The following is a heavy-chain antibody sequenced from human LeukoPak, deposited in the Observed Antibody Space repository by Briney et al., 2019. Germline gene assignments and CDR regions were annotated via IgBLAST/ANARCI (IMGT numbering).Heavy chain of an antibody. CDR2: ISSSSSYT. Sequence: GGSLRLSCVASGFTFSDYYMSWIRQAPGKGLEWVSYISSSSSYTNYADSVKGRFTISRDNAKNSLYLQMNSLRAEDTAVYYCARLRAGIIDYWGQGTLVTVSS. D-gene: IGHD6-19*01. V-gene: IGHV3-11*06. CDR1: GFTFSDYY. J-gene: IGHJ4*02. CDR3: ARLRAGIIDY.